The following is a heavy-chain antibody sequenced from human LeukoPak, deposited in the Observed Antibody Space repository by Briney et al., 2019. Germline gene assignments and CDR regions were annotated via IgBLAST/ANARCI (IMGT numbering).Heavy chain of an antibody. D-gene: IGHD1-26*01. CDR2: IKTDGSII. CDR1: GFTFTSYW. J-gene: IGHJ4*02. Sequence: GSLRLSCAASGFTFTSYWMHWVRQAPGKGLVWVSRIKTDGSIINYADSVKGRFTISRDDAKNTLYLQMNSLRAEDTAVYYCARAGSYRFDYWGLGTLVTVSS. V-gene: IGHV3-74*01. CDR3: ARAGSYRFDY.